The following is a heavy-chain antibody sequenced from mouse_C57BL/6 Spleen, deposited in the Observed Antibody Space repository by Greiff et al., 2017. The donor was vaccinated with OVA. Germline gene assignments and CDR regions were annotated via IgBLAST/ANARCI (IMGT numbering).Heavy chain of an antibody. CDR3: ARTFITTDWYFDV. V-gene: IGHV1-82*01. J-gene: IGHJ1*03. Sequence: VQRVESGPELVKPGASVKISCKASGYAFSSSWMNWVKQRPGKGLEWIGRIYPGDGDTNYNGKFKGKATLTADKSSSTAYMQHSSLTSEDSAVYVCARTFITTDWYFDVWGTGTTVTVSS. D-gene: IGHD1-1*01. CDR1: GYAFSSSW. CDR2: IYPGDGDT.